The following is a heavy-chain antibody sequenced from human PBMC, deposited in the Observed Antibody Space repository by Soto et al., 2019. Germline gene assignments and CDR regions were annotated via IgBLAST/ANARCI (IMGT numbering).Heavy chain of an antibody. CDR1: ARSLSSSSYY. Sequence: XTLSLTCTVSARSLSSSSYYWGFFRQPPGKGLEWIGNILYSGNTYYNPSLKSRVTISVDTSKNQFSLKLSSVTAADTVVYYCALHQYTGPAATGRFDPWGQGTLVTVSS. D-gene: IGHD2-15*01. J-gene: IGHJ5*02. CDR2: ILYSGNT. CDR3: ALHQYTGPAATGRFDP. V-gene: IGHV4-39*01.